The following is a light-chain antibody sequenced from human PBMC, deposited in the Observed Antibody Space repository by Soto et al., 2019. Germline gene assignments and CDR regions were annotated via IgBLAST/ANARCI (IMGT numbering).Light chain of an antibody. Sequence: DIPMTQSPSSLSASVGDRVTITCRASQSVGTYLSWYQQKEGKAPKLLINVASTLQSGVPSRFSGSGSGTDFTLAISSLQPEDFATYYCQQSSSTPQTFGGGTKVDIK. CDR3: QQSSSTPQT. V-gene: IGKV1-39*01. CDR1: QSVGTY. CDR2: VAS. J-gene: IGKJ4*01.